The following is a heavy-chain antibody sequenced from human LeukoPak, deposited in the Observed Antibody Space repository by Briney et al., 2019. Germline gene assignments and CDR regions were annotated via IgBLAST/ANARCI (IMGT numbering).Heavy chain of an antibody. J-gene: IGHJ4*02. D-gene: IGHD5-18*01. Sequence: GGSLRLSCAASGFTFSSYAMSWVRQAPGKGLEWVSAISGSGGSTYYADSVKGRSTISRDNSKNTLYLQMNSLRAEDTAVYYCAKDQIYSYGFDYWGQGTLVTVSS. CDR3: AKDQIYSYGFDY. V-gene: IGHV3-23*01. CDR2: ISGSGGST. CDR1: GFTFSSYA.